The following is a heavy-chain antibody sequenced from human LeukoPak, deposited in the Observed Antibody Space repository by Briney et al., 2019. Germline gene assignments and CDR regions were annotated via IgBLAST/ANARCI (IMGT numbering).Heavy chain of an antibody. CDR3: ARALAGTAELDV. CDR2: MNPNNGNT. Sequence: ASVKVSCKASGYTFTSYDIHWVRQATGQGLERMGRMNPNNGNTGDAQKFQGRVTMTRDPSISTAYMELSSLRSEDTGVYFCARALAGTAELDVWGKGTTVTVSS. CDR1: GYTFTSYD. D-gene: IGHD1-1*01. J-gene: IGHJ6*04. V-gene: IGHV1-8*01.